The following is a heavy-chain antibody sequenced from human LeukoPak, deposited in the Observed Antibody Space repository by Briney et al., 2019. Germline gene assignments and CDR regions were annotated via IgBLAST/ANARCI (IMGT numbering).Heavy chain of an antibody. CDR1: GFTFSSYG. D-gene: IGHD3-9*01. CDR2: ISYDGSNK. CDR3: AKEKDFDWSNLDY. Sequence: GGSLRLSCAASGFTFSSYGMHWVRQAPGKGLEWVAVISYDGSNKYYADSVKGRFTISRDNSKNTLYLQMNSLRAEDTAVYYCAKEKDFDWSNLDYWGQEPWSPSPQ. J-gene: IGHJ4*01. V-gene: IGHV3-30*18.